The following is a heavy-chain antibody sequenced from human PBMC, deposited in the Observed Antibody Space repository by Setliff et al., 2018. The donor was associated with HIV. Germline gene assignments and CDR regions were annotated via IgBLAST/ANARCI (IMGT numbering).Heavy chain of an antibody. D-gene: IGHD1-26*01. V-gene: IGHV4-39*01. Sequence: ETLSLTCTVSGASISSSSHHWAWIRQPPGKGLEYIGNIYYTGSTHHNPSLESRVATSVDTSKNQFSLKLSSVTAADTAVYYCARIVRWELVATSTFFYYYMDVWGTGTTVTVSS. J-gene: IGHJ6*03. CDR3: ARIVRWELVATSTFFYYYMDV. CDR2: IYYTGST. CDR1: GASISSSSHH.